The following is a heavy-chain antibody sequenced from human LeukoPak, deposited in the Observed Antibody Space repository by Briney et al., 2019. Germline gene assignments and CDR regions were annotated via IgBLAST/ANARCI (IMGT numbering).Heavy chain of an antibody. CDR1: GFTFSSYS. D-gene: IGHD1-7*01. CDR2: ISSSSSYI. Sequence: GGSLRLSWAASGFTFSSYSMNWVRQAPGKGLEWVSCISSSSSYIYYADSVKGRFTISRDNAKNSLYLQMNSLRAEDTAVYYCVRAHNWKYGSFDFWGQGTLVTVSS. V-gene: IGHV3-21*01. J-gene: IGHJ4*02. CDR3: VRAHNWKYGSFDF.